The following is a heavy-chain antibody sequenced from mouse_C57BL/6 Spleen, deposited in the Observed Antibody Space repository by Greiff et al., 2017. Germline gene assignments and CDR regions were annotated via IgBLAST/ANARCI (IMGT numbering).Heavy chain of an antibody. CDR2: IYPGDGDT. D-gene: IGHD2-3*01. J-gene: IGHJ3*01. CDR3: AREGDGYYAAWFAY. CDR1: GYAFSSSW. Sequence: QVQLKESGPELVKPGASVKISCKASGYAFSSSWMNWVKQRPGKGLEWIGRIYPGDGDTNYNGKFKGKATLTADKSSSTAYMQLSSLTSEDSAVYFCAREGDGYYAAWFAYWGQGTLVTVSA. V-gene: IGHV1-82*01.